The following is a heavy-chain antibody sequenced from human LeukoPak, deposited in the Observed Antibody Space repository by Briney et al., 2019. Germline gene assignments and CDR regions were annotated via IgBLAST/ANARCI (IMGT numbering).Heavy chain of an antibody. J-gene: IGHJ3*02. Sequence: GGSLRLSCAASGFTFSSYEMNWVRQAPGKGLEWVSYISSSGSTIYYADSVKGRFTISRDNAKNSLYLQMNSLRAEDTAVYYCARDFHRRYYDSSGYNAFDIWGQGTMVTVSS. CDR2: ISSSGSTI. CDR3: ARDFHRRYYDSSGYNAFDI. V-gene: IGHV3-48*03. D-gene: IGHD3-22*01. CDR1: GFTFSSYE.